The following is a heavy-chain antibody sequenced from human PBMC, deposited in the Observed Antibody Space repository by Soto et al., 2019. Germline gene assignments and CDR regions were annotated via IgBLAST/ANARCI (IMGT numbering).Heavy chain of an antibody. Sequence: PSETLSLTCTVSGGSFKSGSYSWSWIRLSPGKGLEWIGYIYSTGSSNQNPSLRDRVAVSADASKNQFYLTLSSMTAADTAVYYCARGERKVNWRPYFDTWGQGIQVTVSS. J-gene: IGHJ5*02. V-gene: IGHV4-61*01. CDR2: IYSTGSS. CDR1: GGSFKSGSYS. CDR3: ARGERKVNWRPYFDT. D-gene: IGHD1-26*01.